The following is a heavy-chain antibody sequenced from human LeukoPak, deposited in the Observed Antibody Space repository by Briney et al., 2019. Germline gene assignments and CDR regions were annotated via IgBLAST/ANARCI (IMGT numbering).Heavy chain of an antibody. Sequence: GGSLRLSYAASGFTFDDYAMHWVRQAPGKGLEWVSGISWNSGSIGYADSVKGRFTISRDNAKNSLYLQMNSLRAEDMALYYCARGDRFRYSYADYWGQGTLVTVSS. J-gene: IGHJ4*02. V-gene: IGHV3-9*03. CDR2: ISWNSGSI. D-gene: IGHD5-18*01. CDR1: GFTFDDYA. CDR3: ARGDRFRYSYADY.